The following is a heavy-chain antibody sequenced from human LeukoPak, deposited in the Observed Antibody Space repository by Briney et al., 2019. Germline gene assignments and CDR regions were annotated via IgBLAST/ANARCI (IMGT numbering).Heavy chain of an antibody. D-gene: IGHD3-10*01. Sequence: ASVKVSCKASNYTFSTFGITWVRQAPGQGLEWMGWISGCNGNTNYAQKFLDRVTMTTDPSTTTAYMELRSLRSDDTAVYYCARVGLLRGVIILSFDYWGQGTLVTVSS. CDR2: ISGCNGNT. V-gene: IGHV1-18*04. CDR3: ARVGLLRGVIILSFDY. CDR1: NYTFSTFG. J-gene: IGHJ4*02.